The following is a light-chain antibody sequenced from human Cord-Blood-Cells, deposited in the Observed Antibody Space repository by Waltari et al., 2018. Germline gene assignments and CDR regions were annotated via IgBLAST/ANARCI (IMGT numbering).Light chain of an antibody. Sequence: QSALTQPASVSGSPGQSITISCTGTSSDVGGYNYVSWYQQHPGKAPKLMIYDVSKRPSGVSNRCSGSKSGNTASLTISGLEAEGEADYYCSSYTSSSTLYVFGTGTKVTGL. J-gene: IGLJ1*01. CDR3: SSYTSSSTLYV. CDR2: DVS. CDR1: SSDVGGYNY. V-gene: IGLV2-14*01.